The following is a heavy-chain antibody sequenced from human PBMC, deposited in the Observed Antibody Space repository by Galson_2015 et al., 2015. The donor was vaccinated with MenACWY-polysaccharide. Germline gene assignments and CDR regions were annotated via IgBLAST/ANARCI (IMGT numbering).Heavy chain of an antibody. V-gene: IGHV4-39*07. CDR2: EST. CDR3: ARDSHYYGSGSYGWFDP. J-gene: IGHJ5*02. Sequence: ESTSYNPSLKSRVTISVDTSKNQFSLNVTSVTAADTAVYFCARDSHYYGSGSYGWFDPWGQGILVPVSS. D-gene: IGHD3-10*01.